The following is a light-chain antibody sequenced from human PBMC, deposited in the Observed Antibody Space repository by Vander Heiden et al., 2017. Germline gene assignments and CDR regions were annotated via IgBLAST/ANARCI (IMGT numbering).Light chain of an antibody. J-gene: IGLJ3*02. CDR3: QVWDISSDHVV. CDR1: NIGGKS. CDR2: VDS. V-gene: IGLV3-21*02. Sequence: SYVLTQPPSVSVARGQTARITCGGNNIGGKSVHWYQQKPGQAPVLVVYVDSDRPSGIPDRFSGSNSGNTATLTISRVEAGDEADYYCQVWDISSDHVVFGGGTKLTVL.